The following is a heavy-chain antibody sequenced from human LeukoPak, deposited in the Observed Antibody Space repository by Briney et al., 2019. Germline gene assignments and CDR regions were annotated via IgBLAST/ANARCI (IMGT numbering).Heavy chain of an antibody. CDR1: GGTFSSYA. CDR3: ARENYDYVWGSYRYEDY. CDR2: IIPIFGTA. D-gene: IGHD3-16*02. Sequence: GASVKVSCKASGGTFSSYAISWVRQAPGQGLEWMGRIIPIFGTASYAQKFQGRVTITTDESTSTAYMELSSLRSEDTAVYYCARENYDYVWGSYRYEDYWGQGTLVTVSS. J-gene: IGHJ4*02. V-gene: IGHV1-69*05.